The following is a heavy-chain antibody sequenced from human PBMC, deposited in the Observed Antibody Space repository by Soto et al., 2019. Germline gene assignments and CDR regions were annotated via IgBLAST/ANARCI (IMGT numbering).Heavy chain of an antibody. CDR3: ASCSQRLNDY. Sequence: PGGSLRLSCAASGFTFSSYAMHWVRQAPGKGLEWVAVISYDGSNKYYADSVKGRFTISRDNSKNTLYLQMNSLRADDTAVYYCASCSQRLNDYWGQGTLVTVSS. CDR1: GFTFSSYA. D-gene: IGHD3-10*02. CDR2: ISYDGSNK. V-gene: IGHV3-30-3*01. J-gene: IGHJ4*02.